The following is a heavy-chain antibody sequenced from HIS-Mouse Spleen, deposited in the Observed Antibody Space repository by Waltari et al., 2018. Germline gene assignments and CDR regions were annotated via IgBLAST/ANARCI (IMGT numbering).Heavy chain of an antibody. CDR1: GFTFSSYD. CDR3: ARTPPGYSYGDWYFDL. Sequence: EVQLVESGGGLVQPGGSLRLSCAASGFTFSSYDMHWVRQATGKGLEWVSAIGTAGDTYYPCCVKGRFTISRENAKNSLYLPMNSLRAGDTAVYYCARTPPGYSYGDWYFDLWGRGTLVTVSS. CDR2: IGTAGDT. D-gene: IGHD5-18*01. V-gene: IGHV3-13*01. J-gene: IGHJ2*01.